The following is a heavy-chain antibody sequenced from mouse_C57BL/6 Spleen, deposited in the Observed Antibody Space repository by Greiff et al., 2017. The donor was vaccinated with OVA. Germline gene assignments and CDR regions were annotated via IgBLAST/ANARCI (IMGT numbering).Heavy chain of an antibody. CDR2: INPNNGGT. CDR1: GYTFTDYN. D-gene: IGHD2-1*01. V-gene: IGHV1-22*01. J-gene: IGHJ4*01. CDR3: ARKGYYGNFYAMDY. Sequence: VQLQQSGPELVKPGASVKMSCKASGYTFTDYNMHWVKQSHGKSLEWIGYINPNNGGTSYNQKFKGKATLTVNKSSSTAYMELRSLTSEDSAVYYCARKGYYGNFYAMDYWGQGTSVTVSS.